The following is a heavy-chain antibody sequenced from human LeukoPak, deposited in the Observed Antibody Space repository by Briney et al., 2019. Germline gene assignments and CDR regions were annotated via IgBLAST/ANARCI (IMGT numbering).Heavy chain of an antibody. CDR1: GGSISSYY. Sequence: SETLSLTCTVSGGSISSYYWSWIRQPPGKGLEWIGYIYYSGSTNYNPSLKSRVTISVDTSKNQFSLKPSSVTAADTAVYYCARDIGYCSSTSCYGDYYYYYMDVWGKGTTVTVSS. D-gene: IGHD2-2*01. CDR3: ARDIGYCSSTSCYGDYYYYYMDV. V-gene: IGHV4-59*01. CDR2: IYYSGST. J-gene: IGHJ6*03.